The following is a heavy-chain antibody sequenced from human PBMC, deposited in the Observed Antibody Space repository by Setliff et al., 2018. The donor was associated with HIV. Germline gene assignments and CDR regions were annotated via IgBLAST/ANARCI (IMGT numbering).Heavy chain of an antibody. CDR2: IYYSGTI. CDR3: ERGGQSSGYAIEY. CDR1: GFSFRNSFYN. J-gene: IGHJ4*02. V-gene: IGHV4-39*07. Sequence: SETLSLTCNVSGFSFRNSFYNWGWIRQPPGKGLEWIGTIYYSGTIKYNPSLKSRLTISLDTSKDQFSLKLNSVTAADTAVYYCERGGQSSGYAIEYWGQGTLVTVSS. D-gene: IGHD5-12*01.